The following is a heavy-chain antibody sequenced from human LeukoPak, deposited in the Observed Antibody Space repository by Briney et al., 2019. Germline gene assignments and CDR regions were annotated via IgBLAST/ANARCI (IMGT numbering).Heavy chain of an antibody. CDR3: ARDCGEYYYGSGNINWFDP. CDR1: GGSISSSSYY. J-gene: IGHJ5*02. CDR2: IYYSGST. D-gene: IGHD3-10*01. V-gene: IGHV4-39*07. Sequence: SESLSLTCTVSGGSISSSSYYWGWIRQPPGKGLEWIGSIYYSGSTYYNPSLKSRVTISVDTSKNQFSLKLSSVTAADTAVYYCARDCGEYYYGSGNINWFDPWGQGTLVTVSS.